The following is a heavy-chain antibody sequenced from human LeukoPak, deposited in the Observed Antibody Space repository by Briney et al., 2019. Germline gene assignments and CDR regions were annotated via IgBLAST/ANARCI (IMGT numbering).Heavy chain of an antibody. CDR3: ASVYDSSGYYPF. J-gene: IGHJ4*02. Sequence: SETLSLTCAVYGASLSGYYWSWIRQPPGKGLEWIGEINHSGSTNYNPSLKSRVTISVDTSKNQFSLKLSSVTAADTAVYYCASVYDSSGYYPFWGQGTLVTVSS. CDR2: INHSGST. CDR1: GASLSGYY. V-gene: IGHV4-34*01. D-gene: IGHD3-22*01.